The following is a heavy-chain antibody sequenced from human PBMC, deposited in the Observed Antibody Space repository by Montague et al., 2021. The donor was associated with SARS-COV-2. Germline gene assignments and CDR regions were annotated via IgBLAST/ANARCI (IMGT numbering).Heavy chain of an antibody. Sequence: SETLSLTCTVSGGSITGYYWSWLRRSPGKGLEWIAYIYDGGAVTXNPSLGSRVTISTDTSKNQLSRKVNSVTAADTAVYYCVRDHPYGGPRGAYDIWGQGTVVTVSS. D-gene: IGHD4-23*01. J-gene: IGHJ3*02. CDR1: GGSITGYY. CDR3: VRDHPYGGPRGAYDI. CDR2: IYDGGAV. V-gene: IGHV4-59*01.